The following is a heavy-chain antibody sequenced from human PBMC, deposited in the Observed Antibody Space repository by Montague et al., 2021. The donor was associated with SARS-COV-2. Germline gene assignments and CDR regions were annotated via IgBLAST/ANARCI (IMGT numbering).Heavy chain of an antibody. CDR1: GFTFSTYW. D-gene: IGHD6-13*01. Sequence: LSLSWSASGFTFSTYWMTWVRQAPGKGLEWVANIKQDGSAQYYVDSVRGRFTVSRDNAKKSLFLQMNSLRAEDTAVYFCARDPVEQQQLVHSLDYWGQGTLVIVSS. J-gene: IGHJ4*02. CDR3: ARDPVEQQQLVHSLDY. CDR2: IKQDGSAQ. V-gene: IGHV3-7*01.